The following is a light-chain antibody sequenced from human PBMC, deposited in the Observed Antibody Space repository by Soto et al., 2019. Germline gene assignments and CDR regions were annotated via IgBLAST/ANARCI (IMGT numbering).Light chain of an antibody. Sequence: EIVMTQSPATMSVSPGERATLSCRASQSVSSNLAWYQQKPGQAPRLLIYGASTRATVIPARFSGSESGTDYSLTISSLQSEVFAVYYCQQYNNWPPYTIGQGNKLESK. CDR2: GAS. CDR1: QSVSSN. V-gene: IGKV3-15*01. CDR3: QQYNNWPPYT. J-gene: IGKJ2*01.